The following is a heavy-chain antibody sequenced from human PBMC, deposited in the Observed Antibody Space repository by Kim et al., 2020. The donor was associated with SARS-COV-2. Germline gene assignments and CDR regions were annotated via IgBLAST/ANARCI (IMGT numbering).Heavy chain of an antibody. D-gene: IGHD6-6*01. CDR1: GGSFSGYY. V-gene: IGHV4-34*01. CDR2: INHSGST. J-gene: IGHJ1*01. Sequence: SETLSLTCAVYGGSFSGYYWSWIRQPPGKGLEWIGEINHSGSTNYNPSLKSRVTISVDTSKNQFSLKLSSVTAADTAVYYCATQGLGIAARGYFQHWGQGTLVTVSS. CDR3: ATQGLGIAARGYFQH.